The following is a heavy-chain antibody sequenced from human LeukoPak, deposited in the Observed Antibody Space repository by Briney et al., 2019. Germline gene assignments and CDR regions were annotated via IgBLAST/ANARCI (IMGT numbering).Heavy chain of an antibody. J-gene: IGHJ6*02. CDR2: TSSDGSDK. Sequence: GGSLRLSCAASGFTFRNYVIHWVRQAPGKGLEWVAITSSDGSDKYYADSMKGRFTISRDNSKNTLYLQMITLRAEDTAVYYCARDQNYYGLDVWGQGTTVTVSS. V-gene: IGHV3-30-3*01. CDR3: ARDQNYYGLDV. CDR1: GFTFRNYV.